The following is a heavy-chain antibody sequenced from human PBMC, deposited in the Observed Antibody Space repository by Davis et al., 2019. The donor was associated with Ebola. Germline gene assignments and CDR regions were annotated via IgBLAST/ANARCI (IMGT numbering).Heavy chain of an antibody. CDR2: ISSSGSTI. CDR1: GFTFSSYE. CDR3: ARGGHSNYGYYFDY. J-gene: IGHJ4*02. D-gene: IGHD4-11*01. V-gene: IGHV3-48*03. Sequence: PGGSLRLSCAASGFTFSSYEMNWVRQAPGKGLEWVSYISSSGSTIYYADSVKGRFTISRDNAKNSLYLQMNSLRAEDTAVYYCARGGHSNYGYYFDYWGQGTLVTVSS.